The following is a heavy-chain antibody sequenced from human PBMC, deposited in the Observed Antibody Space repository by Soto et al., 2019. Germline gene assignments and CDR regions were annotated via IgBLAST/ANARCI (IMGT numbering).Heavy chain of an antibody. J-gene: IGHJ4*02. D-gene: IGHD3-10*01. CDR2: ISGSGGST. CDR1: GFTFSSYA. CDR3: AKDRFGYGSGSYGVVDY. V-gene: IGHV3-23*01. Sequence: EVQLLESGGGLVQPGGSLRLSCAASGFTFSSYAMSWVRQAPGKGLEWVSAISGSGGSTYYADSVKGRFTISRDNSKNTLYLQMNSLRAEDTAVYYCAKDRFGYGSGSYGVVDYWGQGTLVTVSS.